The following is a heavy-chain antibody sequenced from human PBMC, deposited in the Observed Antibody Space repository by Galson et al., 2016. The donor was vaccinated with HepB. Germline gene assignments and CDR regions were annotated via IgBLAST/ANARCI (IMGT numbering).Heavy chain of an antibody. CDR2: IWFDGSNK. J-gene: IGHJ4*02. D-gene: IGHD3-22*01. CDR1: GFTFRHYG. CDR3: ARDRDRSGYDYFPALGY. Sequence: SLRLSCAASGFTFRHYGFHWVRQAPGKGLEWLAVIWFDGSNKYYGHSVKGRFTISRDNSKSMVYPEMSGLRDDDTAIYYCARDRDRSGYDYFPALGYWGQGTLVTVSS. V-gene: IGHV3-33*01.